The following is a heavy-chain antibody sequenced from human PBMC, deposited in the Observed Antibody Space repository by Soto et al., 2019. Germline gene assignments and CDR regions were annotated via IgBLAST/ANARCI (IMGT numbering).Heavy chain of an antibody. D-gene: IGHD5-12*01. CDR1: GFTFSDSA. Sequence: GGSLRLSCAASGFTFSDSAMHWVRQASGQGLEWVSAISGSGGSTYYADSVKGRFTISRDNSKNTLYLQMNSLRAEDTAVYYCATTGIVAPGKGLDYWGQGTLVTVSS. V-gene: IGHV3-23*01. CDR2: ISGSGGST. J-gene: IGHJ4*02. CDR3: ATTGIVAPGKGLDY.